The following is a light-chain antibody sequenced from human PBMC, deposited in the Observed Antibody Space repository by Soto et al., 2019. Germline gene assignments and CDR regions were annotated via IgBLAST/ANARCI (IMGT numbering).Light chain of an antibody. J-gene: IGKJ3*01. CDR2: GAS. Sequence: EIVLTQSPGTLSLSPGERASLSCGASQSVDSYLAWYQQSPGQAPSSYLAWYQQKPGQAPRLLISGASSRATGIPDRFSGSGSGTDFTLTISGLEPEDFAVYYCQQYGSSPFTFGPGTRVDI. CDR1: QSVDSYLAWYQQSPGQAPSSY. V-gene: IGKV3-20*01. CDR3: QQYGSSPFT.